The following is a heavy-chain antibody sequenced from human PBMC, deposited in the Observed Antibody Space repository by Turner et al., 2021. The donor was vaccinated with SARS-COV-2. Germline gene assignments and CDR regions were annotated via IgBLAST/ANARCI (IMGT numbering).Heavy chain of an antibody. V-gene: IGHV3-30*18. CDR1: GFTFSSYG. D-gene: IGHD4-4*01. J-gene: IGHJ4*02. CDR2: TSYDGSNK. CDR3: AKQQGLYSNPMYYFDY. Sequence: QVQLVESGGGVVQPGRSLRLSCAASGFTFSSYGVHWVRQAPGKGLEWGAVTSYDGSNKYYADSVKGRFTISRDNSKNTLYLQMNSLRAEDTAVYYCAKQQGLYSNPMYYFDYWGQGTLVTVSS.